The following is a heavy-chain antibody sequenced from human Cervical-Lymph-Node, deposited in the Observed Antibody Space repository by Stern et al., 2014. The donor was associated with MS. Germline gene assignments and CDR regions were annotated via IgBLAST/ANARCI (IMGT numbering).Heavy chain of an antibody. CDR1: GFSLNTSGVG. V-gene: IGHV2-5*02. CDR3: AHRRHPYDFRY. D-gene: IGHD3-3*01. Sequence: QVTLRESGPTLVKPTQTLTLTCTFSGFSLNTSGVGVGWIRQPPGKGLEWLALIYWDDDKPYRPSLKSRLTITRGSSKNQVVLTMTNMDPVDTATYYCAHRRHPYDFRYWGQGTLVTVSS. J-gene: IGHJ4*02. CDR2: IYWDDDK.